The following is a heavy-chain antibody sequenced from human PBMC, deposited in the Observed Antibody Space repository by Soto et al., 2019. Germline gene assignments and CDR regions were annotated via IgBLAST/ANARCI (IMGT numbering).Heavy chain of an antibody. J-gene: IGHJ3*02. CDR2: INHSGST. CDR3: ARGPIVVVVAAMFGRAFDI. D-gene: IGHD2-15*01. Sequence: SETLSLTCAVYGGSFSGYYWSWIRQPPGKGLEWIGEINHSGSTNYNPSLKSRVTISVDTSKNQFSLKLSSVTAADTAVYYCARGPIVVVVAAMFGRAFDIWGQGTMVTVSS. V-gene: IGHV4-34*01. CDR1: GGSFSGYY.